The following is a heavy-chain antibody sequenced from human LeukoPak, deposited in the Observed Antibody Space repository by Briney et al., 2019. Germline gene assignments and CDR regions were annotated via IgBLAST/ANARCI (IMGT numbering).Heavy chain of an antibody. J-gene: IGHJ4*02. V-gene: IGHV3-11*01. CDR3: AKDERGYDCYFDY. CDR1: GFTFSDYY. Sequence: GGSLRLSCAASGFTFSDYYMSWIRQAPGKGLEWASYISSSGSTIYYADSVKGRFTISRDNAKNSLYLQMNSLRAEDTAVYYCAKDERGYDCYFDYWGQGALVTVSS. CDR2: ISSSGSTI. D-gene: IGHD5-12*01.